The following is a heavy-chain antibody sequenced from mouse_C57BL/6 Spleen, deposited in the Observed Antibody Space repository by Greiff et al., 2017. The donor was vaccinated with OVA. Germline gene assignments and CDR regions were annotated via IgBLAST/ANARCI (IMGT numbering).Heavy chain of an antibody. V-gene: IGHV1-80*01. D-gene: IGHD1-2*01. CDR1: GYAFSSYW. CDR3: ARWATAIFDV. J-gene: IGHJ1*03. Sequence: QVQLKESGAELVKPGASVKISCKASGYAFSSYWMNWVKQRPGKGLEWIGQIYPGDGDTNYNGKFKGKATLTADKSSSTAYMQLSSLTSEDAAVYFCARWATAIFDVWGTGTTVTVSS. CDR2: IYPGDGDT.